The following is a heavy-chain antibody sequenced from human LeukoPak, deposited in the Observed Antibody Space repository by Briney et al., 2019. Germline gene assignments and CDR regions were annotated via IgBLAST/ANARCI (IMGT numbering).Heavy chain of an antibody. Sequence: ASVKVSCKASGYTFTVYFMHWVRQAPGQGLEWMGWINPNSGGTNYAQKFQGRVTMTRDTSITTAYMELSRLRSDDTAVYYCARELNYDRSGYYFLYWGRGTLVTVSS. CDR3: ARELNYDRSGYYFLY. CDR1: GYTFTVYF. D-gene: IGHD3-22*01. J-gene: IGHJ4*02. V-gene: IGHV1-2*02. CDR2: INPNSGGT.